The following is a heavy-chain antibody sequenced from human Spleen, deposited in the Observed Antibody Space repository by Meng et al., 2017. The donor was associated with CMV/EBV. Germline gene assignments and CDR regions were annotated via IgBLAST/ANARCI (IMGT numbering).Heavy chain of an antibody. CDR1: GGSISSGGYY. V-gene: IGHV4-31*03. CDR2: IYYSGST. Sequence: SETLSLTCTVSGGSISSGGYYWSWIRQHPGKGLEWIGYIYYSGSTYYNPSLKSRVTISVDTSKNQFSLKLSSVTAADTAVYYGARNPSLYSSGRQFDYWGQGTLVTVSS. D-gene: IGHD3-22*01. J-gene: IGHJ4*02. CDR3: ARNPSLYSSGRQFDY.